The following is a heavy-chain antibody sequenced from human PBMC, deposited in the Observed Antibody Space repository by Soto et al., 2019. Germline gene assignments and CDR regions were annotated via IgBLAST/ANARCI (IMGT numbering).Heavy chain of an antibody. CDR1: GFSLSTSGVG. D-gene: IGHD6-6*01. CDR3: ARTAHLVPFDY. Sequence: QITLKESGPTLVKPTQTLTLTCTFSGFSLSTSGVGVGWIRQPPGKALEWLALIYWDDDKRYSPYLKSRLTITKDTSKNQVVLTMTNMDHVDTATYYCARTAHLVPFDYWGQGTLVTVSS. CDR2: IYWDDDK. V-gene: IGHV2-5*02. J-gene: IGHJ4*02.